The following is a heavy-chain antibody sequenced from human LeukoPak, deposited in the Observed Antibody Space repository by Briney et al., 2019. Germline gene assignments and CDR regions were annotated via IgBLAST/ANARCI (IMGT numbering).Heavy chain of an antibody. CDR1: GGSISNSRYY. J-gene: IGHJ4*02. V-gene: IGHV4-39*01. Sequence: PSETLSLTCTVSGGSISNSRYYWGWIRQPPGKGLEWIGSIYYSGSTYYNPSLKGRGTISVDTSKNQFSLKLNSVTAADTAMYYCASPPSYYDSSGSTAYYWGQGTLVTVSS. CDR3: ASPPSYYDSSGSTAYY. CDR2: IYYSGST. D-gene: IGHD3-22*01.